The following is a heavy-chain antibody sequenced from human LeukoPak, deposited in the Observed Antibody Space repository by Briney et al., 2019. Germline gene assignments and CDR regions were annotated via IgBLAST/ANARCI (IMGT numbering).Heavy chain of an antibody. CDR2: ISSSGSTI. CDR3: ARGGEIATRTKAFDI. CDR1: GFTFSDYY. Sequence: GGSLRLSCAASGFTFSDYYMSWIGQARGKGLEWVSYISSSGSTIYYADSVKGRFTISRDNAKNSLYLQMNSLRAEDTAVYYCARGGEIATRTKAFDIWGQGTMVTVSS. V-gene: IGHV3-11*01. J-gene: IGHJ3*02. D-gene: IGHD5-24*01.